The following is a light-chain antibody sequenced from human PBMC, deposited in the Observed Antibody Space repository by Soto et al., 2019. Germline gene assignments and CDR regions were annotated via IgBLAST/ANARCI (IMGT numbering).Light chain of an antibody. CDR3: SSYTSSSLYV. CDR1: SSDVGGYDY. J-gene: IGLJ1*01. Sequence: QSALTQPASVSGSPGQSITISCTGTSSDVGGYDYVSWYQHHPGKVPKLMIYDVSNRPSGVSNRFSGSKSGNTASLTISGLQAEDEADYYCSSYTSSSLYVFGTGTKVTVL. CDR2: DVS. V-gene: IGLV2-14*03.